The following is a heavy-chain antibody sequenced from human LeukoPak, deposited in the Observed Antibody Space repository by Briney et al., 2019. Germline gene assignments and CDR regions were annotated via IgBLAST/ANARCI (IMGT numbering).Heavy chain of an antibody. CDR2: IIPILGMA. D-gene: IGHD3-22*01. CDR3: ASPPINNYDSSGYYPY. J-gene: IGHJ4*02. V-gene: IGHV1-69*02. CDR1: GGTFSSYT. Sequence: ASVKVSCKASGGTFSSYTISWVRQAPGQGLEWKGRIIPILGMANYAQKFQGRVTITADKSTSTAYMELSSLRSEDTAVYYCASPPINNYDSSGYYPYWGQGTLVTVSS.